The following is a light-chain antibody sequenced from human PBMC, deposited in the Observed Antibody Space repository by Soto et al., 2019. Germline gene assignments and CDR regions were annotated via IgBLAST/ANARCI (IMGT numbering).Light chain of an antibody. CDR2: AAS. CDR3: QQYDKWPIT. CDR1: QSISTN. V-gene: IGKV3-15*01. Sequence: EIVMAQYPGTLSVSPGEGATLSCWASQSISTNLAWYQQKPGQAPRLLIYAASIRATGIPARFSGSGSGTDFTLTINSLQSEDFAVYYCQQYDKWPITFGQGTQLEVK. J-gene: IGKJ5*01.